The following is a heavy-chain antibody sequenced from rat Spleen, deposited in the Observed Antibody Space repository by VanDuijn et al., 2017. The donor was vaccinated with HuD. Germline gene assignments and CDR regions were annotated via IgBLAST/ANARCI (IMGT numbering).Heavy chain of an antibody. CDR1: GFSLSSYS. J-gene: IGHJ3*01. CDR2: MWRGGST. Sequence: QVQLKESGPGLVQPSQTLSLTCTVSGFSLSSYSVNWVRQPPGKGLEWMGVMWRGGSTEYNSALKSRLSISRDTSRSQVFLKMNSLQTEDTAIYFCTRDHSYWGSYYPGGFAYWGQGTLVTVSS. D-gene: IGHD1-12*02. CDR3: TRDHSYWGSYYPGGFAY. V-gene: IGHV2-1*01.